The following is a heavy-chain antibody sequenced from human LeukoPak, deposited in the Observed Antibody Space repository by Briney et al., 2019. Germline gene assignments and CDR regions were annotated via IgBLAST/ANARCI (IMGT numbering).Heavy chain of an antibody. J-gene: IGHJ4*02. V-gene: IGHV1-3*01. D-gene: IGHD6-13*01. CDR1: GYTFTSYA. Sequence: ASVKVSCTASGYTFTSYAMHWVRQAPGQRLEWMGWINAGNGNTKYSQKFQGRVTITRDTSASTAYMELSSLRSEDTAVYYCARGKGSSWYKYYFDYWAQGTLVPVPS. CDR3: ARGKGSSWYKYYFDY. CDR2: INAGNGNT.